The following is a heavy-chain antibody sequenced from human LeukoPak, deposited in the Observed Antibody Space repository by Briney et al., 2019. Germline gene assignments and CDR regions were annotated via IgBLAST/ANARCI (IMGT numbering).Heavy chain of an antibody. CDR3: AKDLDAYYDFWSGSWFDP. CDR2: ISYDGSNK. Sequence: GGSLRLSCAASGFTFSSYGMHWVRQAPGKGPEWVAVISYDGSNKYYADSVKGRFTISRDNSKNTLYLQMNSLRAEDTAVYYCAKDLDAYYDFWSGSWFDPWGQGTLVTVSS. V-gene: IGHV3-30*18. D-gene: IGHD3-3*01. CDR1: GFTFSSYG. J-gene: IGHJ5*02.